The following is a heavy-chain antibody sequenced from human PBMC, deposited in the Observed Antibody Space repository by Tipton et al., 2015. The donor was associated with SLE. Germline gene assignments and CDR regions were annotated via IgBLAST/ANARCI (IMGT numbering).Heavy chain of an antibody. D-gene: IGHD6-6*01. J-gene: IGHJ4*02. Sequence: GSLRLSCAASGFSFSDQYMDWVRQAPGKGLEWVAGISGSGGSTYYGDSVKGRFAISRDNSKNTLYLQMNSLRVEDTAVYYCAREGGGHGRSSAHFDAWGQGALVTVSS. CDR3: AREGGGHGRSSAHFDA. CDR2: ISGSGGST. V-gene: IGHV3-23*01. CDR1: GFSFSDQY.